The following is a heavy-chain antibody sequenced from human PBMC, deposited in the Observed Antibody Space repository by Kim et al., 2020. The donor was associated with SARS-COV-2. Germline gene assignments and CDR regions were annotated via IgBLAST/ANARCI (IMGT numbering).Heavy chain of an antibody. V-gene: IGHV3-30*07. D-gene: IGHD6-13*01. CDR3: AREEEYNRLGSSCFDY. J-gene: IGHJ4*02. Sequence: SVTRRFTISRDNSKTTLYLQMNSMRAEDTAVYYCAREEEYNRLGSSCFDYWGQGTLVTVSS.